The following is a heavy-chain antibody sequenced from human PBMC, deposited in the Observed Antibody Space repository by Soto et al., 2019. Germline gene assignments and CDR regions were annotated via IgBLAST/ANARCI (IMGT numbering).Heavy chain of an antibody. CDR1: GGTFSSYT. J-gene: IGHJ5*02. D-gene: IGHD6-13*01. Sequence: SVKVSCTASGGTFSSYTISWVRQAPGQGLEWMGRIIPILGIANYAQKFQGRVTITADKSTSTAYMELSSLRSEDTAVYYCASYPREMIAAAGRSHWFDPWGQGTLVTVSS. CDR2: IIPILGIA. V-gene: IGHV1-69*02. CDR3: ASYPREMIAAAGRSHWFDP.